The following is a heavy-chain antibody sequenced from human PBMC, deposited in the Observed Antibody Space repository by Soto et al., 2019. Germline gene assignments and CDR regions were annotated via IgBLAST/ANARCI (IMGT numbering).Heavy chain of an antibody. V-gene: IGHV3-23*01. D-gene: IGHD6-19*01. CDR2: ISGSGGST. Sequence: SLRLSCTASGFTFRRYAMSWVRQAPGKGLEWVSAISGSGGSTYYADSVKGRFTISRDNSKNTLYLQMNSLRAEDTAVYYCASHIAVAGTLCDYWGQGTLVTVS. CDR3: ASHIAVAGTLCDY. CDR1: GFTFRRYA. J-gene: IGHJ4*02.